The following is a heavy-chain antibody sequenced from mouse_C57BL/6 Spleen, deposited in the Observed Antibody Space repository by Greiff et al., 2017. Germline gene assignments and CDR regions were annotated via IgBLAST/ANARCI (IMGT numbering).Heavy chain of an antibody. CDR1: GYTFTSYW. V-gene: IGHV1-69*01. CDR2: IDPSDSYT. D-gene: IGHD1-1*01. J-gene: IGHJ1*03. Sequence: QVQLKQPGAELVMPGASVKLSCKASGYTFTSYWMHWVKQRPGQGLEWIGEIDPSDSYTNYNQKFKGKSTLTVDKSSSTAYMQLSSLTSEDSAVYYCAVFYGSSYAWYFDVWGTGTTVTVSS. CDR3: AVFYGSSYAWYFDV.